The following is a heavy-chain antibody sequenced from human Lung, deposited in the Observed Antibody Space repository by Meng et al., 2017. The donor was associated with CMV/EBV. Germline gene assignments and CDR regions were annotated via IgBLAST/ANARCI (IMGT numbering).Heavy chain of an antibody. Sequence: QVQLQQWGAGLLKPSETLSLTCAVYGGSFSGYYWSWIRQPPGKGLEWSGEINHSGSTNYNPSLKSRVTISVDTSKNQFSLKLSSVTAADTAVYYCATRGGIAAAGEDYWGQGTLVTVSS. J-gene: IGHJ4*02. V-gene: IGHV4-34*01. CDR3: ATRGGIAAAGEDY. CDR1: GGSFSGYY. D-gene: IGHD6-13*01. CDR2: INHSGST.